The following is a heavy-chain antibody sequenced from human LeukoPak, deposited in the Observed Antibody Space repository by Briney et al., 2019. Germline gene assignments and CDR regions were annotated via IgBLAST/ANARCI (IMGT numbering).Heavy chain of an antibody. CDR2: ISSTGNYT. J-gene: IGHJ4*02. CDR1: GCTFSTYI. Sequence: GGSLRLSCGASGCTFSTYIMNWVRQAPGKGLEWVSSISSTGNYTYYSDSVKGRFTISRDNAKNSLYLQMNSLRAEDTAVYYCARTHPTAGADFDYWGQGTLVTVSS. CDR3: ARTHPTAGADFDY. V-gene: IGHV3-21*01. D-gene: IGHD6-13*01.